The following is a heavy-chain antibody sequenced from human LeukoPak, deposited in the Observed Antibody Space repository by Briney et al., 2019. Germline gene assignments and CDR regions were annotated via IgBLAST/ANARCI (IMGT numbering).Heavy chain of an antibody. D-gene: IGHD5-18*01. CDR2: IIPIFGTA. J-gene: IGHJ3*02. V-gene: IGHV1-69*05. CDR1: GATFSSYA. Sequence: ASVKVSCKASGATFSSYAISWVRQAPGQGLEWMGRIIPIFGTANYAQKFQGRVTITTDESTSTAYLELSSLRSEDTAVYYCASGWYSYGLWAFDIWGQGTMVTVSS. CDR3: ASGWYSYGLWAFDI.